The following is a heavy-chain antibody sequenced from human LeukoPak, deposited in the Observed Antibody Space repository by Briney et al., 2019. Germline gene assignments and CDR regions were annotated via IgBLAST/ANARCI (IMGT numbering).Heavy chain of an antibody. CDR1: GGSISSDNYY. D-gene: IGHD6-13*01. J-gene: IGHJ3*02. Sequence: SETLSLTCAVSGGSISSDNYYWSWIRQPAGKGLEWIGRIYTSVSTTYNPSRKSRVTITVDTSKIQFSLKLSSVTAADTAVYYCARLAAAGRNNAFDIWGQGTMVTVSS. CDR2: IYTSVST. CDR3: ARLAAAGRNNAFDI. V-gene: IGHV4-61*02.